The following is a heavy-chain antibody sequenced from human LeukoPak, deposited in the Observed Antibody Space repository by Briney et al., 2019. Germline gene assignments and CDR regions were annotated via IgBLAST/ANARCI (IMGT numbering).Heavy chain of an antibody. V-gene: IGHV4-30-4*01. Sequence: SQTLSLTCTVSGGSISSGDYYWSWIRQPPGKGLEWIGYIYYSGSTYYNPSLKSRVTISVDTSKNRFSLKLSSVTAADTAVYYCARDSSYYDSRGPDAFDIWGKGTMVTVSS. CDR2: IYYSGST. CDR1: GGSISSGDYY. J-gene: IGHJ3*02. D-gene: IGHD3-22*01. CDR3: ARDSSYYDSRGPDAFDI.